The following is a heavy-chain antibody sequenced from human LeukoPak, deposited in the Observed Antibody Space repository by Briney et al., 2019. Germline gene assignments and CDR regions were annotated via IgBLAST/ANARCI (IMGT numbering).Heavy chain of an antibody. V-gene: IGHV3-30*03. CDR3: ARVQGGGFRTADY. J-gene: IGHJ4*02. CDR2: VLEDGSYQ. CDR1: GFTFTSYW. D-gene: IGHD1-14*01. Sequence: SGGSLRLSCAASGFTFTSYWMSWVRQAPGKGLDWVAVVLEDGSYQYYADSVKGRFTISRDNSKNTLFLQMNSLRGEDTAMYYCARVQGGGFRTADYWGQGTLVTVSS.